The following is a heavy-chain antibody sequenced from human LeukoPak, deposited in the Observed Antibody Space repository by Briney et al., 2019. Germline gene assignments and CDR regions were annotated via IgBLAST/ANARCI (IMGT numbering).Heavy chain of an antibody. CDR1: GYNLNTYH. V-gene: IGHV1-46*02. CDR2: ITSSGTTT. J-gene: IGHJ5*02. D-gene: IGHD3-10*01. CDR3: ATSFRAVNWFNP. Sequence: GASVKVSCKASGYNLNTYHMHWVRQAPGQGLEWMGIITSSGTTTICAQKFQGRVTMTRDTSTSTIYMEVSSLRSEDTAVYYCATSFRAVNWFNPWGQGTLVTVSS.